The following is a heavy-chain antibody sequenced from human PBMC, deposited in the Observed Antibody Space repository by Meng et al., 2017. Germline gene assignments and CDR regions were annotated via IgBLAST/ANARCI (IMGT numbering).Heavy chain of an antibody. CDR2: ISYDGSNK. V-gene: IGHV3-30*01. J-gene: IGHJ3*02. CDR1: GFTFSSYA. D-gene: IGHD3-22*01. CDR3: ARDHDSSGYYYSSGAFEI. Sequence: GESLKISFAASGFTFSSYAMHWVRQAPGKGLEWVAVISYDGSNKYYAASVKGRFTISRDNSKNTLYLQMNSLRAEDTAVHYCARDHDSSGYYYSSGAFEIWGQGTMVTVSS.